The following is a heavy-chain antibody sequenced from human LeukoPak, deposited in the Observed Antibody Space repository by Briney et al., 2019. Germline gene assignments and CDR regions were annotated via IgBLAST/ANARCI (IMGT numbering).Heavy chain of an antibody. Sequence: PGRSLRLSCADSGDTFSTYGMHWVRQAPGKGLEWVAVISYDGSNKYYADSVKGRFTISRDNSKNTLYLQMNSLRAEDTAVYYYAKGQKVYSFDYWGQGTLVTVSS. V-gene: IGHV3-30*18. CDR2: ISYDGSNK. CDR1: GDTFSTYG. CDR3: AKGQKVYSFDY. D-gene: IGHD5-12*01. J-gene: IGHJ4*02.